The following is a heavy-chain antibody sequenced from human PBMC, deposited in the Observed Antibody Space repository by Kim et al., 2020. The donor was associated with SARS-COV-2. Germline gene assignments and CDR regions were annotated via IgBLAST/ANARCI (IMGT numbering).Heavy chain of an antibody. Sequence: GGSLRLSCAASGFTFSNAWMSWVRQAPGKGLEWVGRIKSKTDGGTTDYAAPVKGRFTISRDDSKNTLYLQMNSLKTEDTAVYYCTTGPSEVATIMEEEFDYWGQGTLVTVSS. CDR1: GFTFSNAW. V-gene: IGHV3-15*01. CDR3: TTGPSEVATIMEEEFDY. D-gene: IGHD5-12*01. CDR2: IKSKTDGGTT. J-gene: IGHJ4*02.